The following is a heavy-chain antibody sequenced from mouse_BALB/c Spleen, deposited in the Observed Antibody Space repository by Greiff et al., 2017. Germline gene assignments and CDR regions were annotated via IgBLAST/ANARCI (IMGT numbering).Heavy chain of an antibody. Sequence: EVKLVESGGGLVQPGGSLKLSCAASGFTFSSYTMSWVRQTPEKRLEWVAYISNGGGSTYYPDTVKGRFTISRDNAKNTLYLQMSSLKSEDTAMYYCARRYCNYDAMDYWGQGTSVTVSS. CDR3: ARRYCNYDAMDY. V-gene: IGHV5-12-2*01. CDR1: GFTFSSYT. D-gene: IGHD2-10*02. J-gene: IGHJ4*01. CDR2: ISNGGGST.